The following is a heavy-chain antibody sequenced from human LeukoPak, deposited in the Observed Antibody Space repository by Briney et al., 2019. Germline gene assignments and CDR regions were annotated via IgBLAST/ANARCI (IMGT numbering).Heavy chain of an antibody. CDR1: GFTFSNYA. Sequence: PGGSLRLSCAASGFTFSNYAMHWVRQAPGKGLEYVSAISSNGGSTYYANSVKGRFTISRDNSKNTLCLQMGSLRAGDMAVYYCARDRWGCTSTSCYDFGYWGQGTLVTVSS. CDR3: ARDRWGCTSTSCYDFGY. CDR2: ISSNGGST. V-gene: IGHV3-64*01. D-gene: IGHD2-2*01. J-gene: IGHJ4*02.